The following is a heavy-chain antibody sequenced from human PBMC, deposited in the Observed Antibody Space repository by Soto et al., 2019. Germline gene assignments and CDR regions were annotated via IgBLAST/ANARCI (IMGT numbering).Heavy chain of an antibody. J-gene: IGHJ4*02. CDR3: ARARIIAAAGSLLGY. CDR2: INPNSGGT. Sequence: ASAKVSCKASGYIFTSFYMHWVRQAPGQGLEWMGWINPNSGGTNYAQKFQGWVTMTRDTSISTAYMGLSRLRSDDTAVYYCARARIIAAAGSLLGYWGQGTLV. CDR1: GYIFTSFY. D-gene: IGHD6-13*01. V-gene: IGHV1-2*04.